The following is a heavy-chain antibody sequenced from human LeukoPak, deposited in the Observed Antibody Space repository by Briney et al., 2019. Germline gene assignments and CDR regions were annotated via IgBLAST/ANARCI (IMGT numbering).Heavy chain of an antibody. V-gene: IGHV3-74*01. Sequence: PGGSLRLSCAASGFTLSAYWMHWVRQAPGKGLMWVSRIEGDGNRIIYADSVKGRFTISRDNAKNTLYLQMNSLRAEDTAVYYCARDRTDCTNGVCYTSYNWFDPWGQGTLVTVSS. CDR3: ARDRTDCTNGVCYTSYNWFDP. CDR1: GFTLSAYW. D-gene: IGHD2-8*01. J-gene: IGHJ5*02. CDR2: IEGDGNRI.